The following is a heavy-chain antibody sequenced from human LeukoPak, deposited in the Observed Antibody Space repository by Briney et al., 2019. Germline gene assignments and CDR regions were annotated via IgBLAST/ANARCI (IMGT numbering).Heavy chain of an antibody. V-gene: IGHV4-39*01. CDR1: GGSISSSSYY. CDR3: VTSYGSSWLRFDY. Sequence: PSETLSLTCTVSGGSISSSSYYWGWIRQPPGKGLEWIGSIYYSGTTYYNPSLKSRVTMSVDTSNNQFSLKLSSVTAAGTSMYYCVTSYGSSWLRFDYWGQGTLVTVSS. CDR2: IYYSGTT. J-gene: IGHJ4*02. D-gene: IGHD6-13*01.